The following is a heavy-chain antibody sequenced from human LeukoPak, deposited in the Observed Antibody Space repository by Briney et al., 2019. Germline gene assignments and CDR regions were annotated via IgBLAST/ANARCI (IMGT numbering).Heavy chain of an antibody. CDR3: ARATLSDYYFNY. CDR2: INPSGGST. CDR1: GYTFTSYY. J-gene: IGHJ4*02. Sequence: ASVKVSCKASGYTFTSYYMHWVRQAPGQGLEWMGIINPSGGSTSYAQKFQGRATMTRDTSTNTVYMELSSLRFEDTAVYFCARATLSDYYFNYWGQGTLVTVSS. V-gene: IGHV1-46*01.